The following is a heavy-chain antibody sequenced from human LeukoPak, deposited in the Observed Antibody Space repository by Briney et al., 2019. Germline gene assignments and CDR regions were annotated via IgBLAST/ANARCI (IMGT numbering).Heavy chain of an antibody. CDR2: MNPNSGNT. CDR1: GYPFTSYD. Sequence: ASVKVSCKASGYPFTSYDINWVRQATGQGLEWMGWMNPNSGNTGYAQKFQGRVTFSRNTSITTAYMELSSLRSEDTAVYYCARIYDSSGYYPVDYWGQGTLVTVSS. J-gene: IGHJ4*02. D-gene: IGHD3-22*01. V-gene: IGHV1-8*03. CDR3: ARIYDSSGYYPVDY.